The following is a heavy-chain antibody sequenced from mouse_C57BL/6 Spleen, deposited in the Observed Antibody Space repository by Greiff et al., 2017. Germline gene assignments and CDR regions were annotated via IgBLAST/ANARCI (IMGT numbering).Heavy chain of an antibody. CDR3: ARAYYSNPYYFDY. Sequence: EVKVVESGGDLVKPGGSLKISCAASGFTFSRYGMSWVRQTPDKRLEWVATISSGGRYTNYPDSVKGRFTISIDNAKNTLYLQMSSLKSEYTAMYYCARAYYSNPYYFDYWGQGTTLTVSS. J-gene: IGHJ2*01. D-gene: IGHD2-5*01. V-gene: IGHV5-6*01. CDR2: ISSGGRYT. CDR1: GFTFSRYG.